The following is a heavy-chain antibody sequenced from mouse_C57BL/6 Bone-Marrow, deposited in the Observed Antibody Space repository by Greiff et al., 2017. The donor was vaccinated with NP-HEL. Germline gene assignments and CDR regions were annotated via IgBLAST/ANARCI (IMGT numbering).Heavy chain of an antibody. Sequence: QVQLQQSGAELARPGASVTLSCKASGYTFTSYGISWVKQRTGQGLEWIGEIYPTSGNTYYNEKFKGKAILTAAKSSSTAYMELRSLTSEDSAVYFCARSYSGYFYFCGTGTTVTVSS. CDR2: IYPTSGNT. CDR1: GYTFTSYG. CDR3: ARSYSGYFYF. D-gene: IGHD6-5*01. V-gene: IGHV1-81*01. J-gene: IGHJ1*03.